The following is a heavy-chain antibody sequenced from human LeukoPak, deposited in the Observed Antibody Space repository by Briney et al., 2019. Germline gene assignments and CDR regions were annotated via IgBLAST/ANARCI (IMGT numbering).Heavy chain of an antibody. Sequence: HSETLSLTCTVSGGSISSYYWSWIRQPPGKGLEWIGYIYYSGSTNYNPSLKSRVTISVDTSKNQFSLKLSSVTAADTAVYYCARLGRGTGYYDYWGQGTLVTVSS. CDR3: ARLGRGTGYYDY. CDR1: GGSISSYY. D-gene: IGHD3/OR15-3a*01. J-gene: IGHJ4*02. V-gene: IGHV4-59*01. CDR2: IYYSGST.